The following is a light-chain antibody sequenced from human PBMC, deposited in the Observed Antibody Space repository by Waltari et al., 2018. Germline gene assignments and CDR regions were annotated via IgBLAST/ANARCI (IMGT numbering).Light chain of an antibody. V-gene: IGKV1-6*01. CDR3: LQDYNYPWT. J-gene: IGKJ1*01. Sequence: AIQMTQSPSSLSASVGDKVTITCRASQGIRYDLGWYQQKPGKAPKLLIYAASSLQSGVPSRFSGGGAGTEFTLTISSLQPEDFATYYCLQDYNYPWTFGQGTKVKIK. CDR2: AAS. CDR1: QGIRYD.